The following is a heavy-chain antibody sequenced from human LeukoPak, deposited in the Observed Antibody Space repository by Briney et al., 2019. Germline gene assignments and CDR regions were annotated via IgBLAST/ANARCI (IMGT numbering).Heavy chain of an antibody. D-gene: IGHD1-26*01. Sequence: GGSLRLSCAASGFTFSSYWMHWVPQAPAKGLVWVSRIQTDGSSTDYADSEKGRIIISRDNAKNTMYLQKLSRRAAETAVVYCARGLSGSGPDNWGQGTLVTVSS. V-gene: IGHV3-74*01. CDR1: GFTFSSYW. CDR3: ARGLSGSGPDN. J-gene: IGHJ3*02. CDR2: IQTDGSST.